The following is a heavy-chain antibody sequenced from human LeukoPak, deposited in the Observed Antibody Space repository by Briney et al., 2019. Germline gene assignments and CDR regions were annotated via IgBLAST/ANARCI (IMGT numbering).Heavy chain of an antibody. Sequence: PGGSLRLSCAASGFTFSSYAMSWVRQAPGKGLEWVSAISGSGGSIYYADSVKGRFTISRDNSQNTLYLQMNSLRAEDTAVYYCAKDWSPPYYDILTGYNPSDFWGQGTLVTVSS. V-gene: IGHV3-23*01. J-gene: IGHJ4*02. CDR3: AKDWSPPYYDILTGYNPSDF. D-gene: IGHD3-9*01. CDR2: ISGSGGSI. CDR1: GFTFSSYA.